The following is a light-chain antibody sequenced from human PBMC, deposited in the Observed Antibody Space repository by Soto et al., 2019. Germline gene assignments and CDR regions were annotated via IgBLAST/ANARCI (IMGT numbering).Light chain of an antibody. CDR2: EAS. J-gene: IGKJ1*01. Sequence: EIVLTQSGGAVSLSPGERLTLSCRTSQSLSTRSLAWYQQKPGQAPSLLIYEASTRAPGTPDRFSGSGSGTDFTLTVSRLEPEDFAVYYCQQYGRSVGFGQGTKVDI. CDR3: QQYGRSVG. V-gene: IGKV3-20*01. CDR1: QSLSTRS.